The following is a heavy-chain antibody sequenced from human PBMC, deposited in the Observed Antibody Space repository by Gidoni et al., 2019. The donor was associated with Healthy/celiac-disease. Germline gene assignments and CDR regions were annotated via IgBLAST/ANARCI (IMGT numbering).Heavy chain of an antibody. V-gene: IGHV3-30*18. J-gene: IGHJ4*02. D-gene: IGHD1-1*01. CDR1: GFTFSSYG. Sequence: QVQLVESGGGVVQPGRSLRLSCSASGFTFSSYGMHWVRQAPGKGLEWVAVISYDGSNKYYADSVKGRFTISRDNSKNTLYLQMNSLRAEDTAVYYCAKDLNWTADYWGQGTLVTVSS. CDR2: ISYDGSNK. CDR3: AKDLNWTADY.